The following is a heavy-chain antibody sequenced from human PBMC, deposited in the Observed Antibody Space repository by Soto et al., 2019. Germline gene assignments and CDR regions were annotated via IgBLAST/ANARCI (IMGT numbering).Heavy chain of an antibody. CDR1: GFSLPTDRVG. Sequence: QITLKESGPTLVKPTQTLTLTCTFSGFSLPTDRVGVGWIRQPPGKALEWLAVIYWDGTKTYRPSLKSRLTITQDTSNNQVALTMTDMDPVDTATYYCAHAYGGRSLYWGQGTLVTVSS. CDR3: AHAYGGRSLY. D-gene: IGHD1-26*01. CDR2: IYWDGTK. J-gene: IGHJ4*02. V-gene: IGHV2-5*02.